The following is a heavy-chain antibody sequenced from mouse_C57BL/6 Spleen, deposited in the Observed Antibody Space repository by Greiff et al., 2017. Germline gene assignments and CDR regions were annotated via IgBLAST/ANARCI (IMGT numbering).Heavy chain of an antibody. CDR2: IRNKANNHAT. V-gene: IGHV6-6*01. J-gene: IGHJ1*03. CDR3: TAYYDYDGGYFDV. D-gene: IGHD2-4*01. CDR1: GFTFSDAW. Sequence: EVKLVESGGGLVQPGGSMKLSCAASGFTFSDAWMDWVRQSPEKGLEWVAEIRNKANNHATYYAESVKGRFTISRDDSKSSVYLQMNSLRAEDTGIYYCTAYYDYDGGYFDVWGTGTTVTVSS.